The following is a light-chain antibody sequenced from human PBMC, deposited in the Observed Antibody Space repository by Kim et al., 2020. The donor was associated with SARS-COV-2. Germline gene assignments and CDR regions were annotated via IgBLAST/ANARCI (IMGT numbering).Light chain of an antibody. CDR1: NSDIGDYNY. J-gene: IGLJ3*02. CDR2: DVS. CDR3: CSYAGSFTWV. Sequence: GHSVTISWTGTNSDIGDYNYVSWYHQHPGKAPKIIISDVSKRPSGVPDRFSGSKSENTASLTISGIQAEDEADYFCCSYAGSFTWVFGGGTQLTVL. V-gene: IGLV2-11*03.